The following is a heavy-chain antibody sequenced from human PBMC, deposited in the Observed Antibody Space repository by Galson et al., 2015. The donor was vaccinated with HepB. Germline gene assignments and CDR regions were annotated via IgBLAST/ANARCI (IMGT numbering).Heavy chain of an antibody. CDR3: ARDGFGGWFDY. CDR1: GYTFIDYA. D-gene: IGHD6-19*01. J-gene: IGHJ4*02. V-gene: IGHV1-18*01. Sequence: SVKASCKASGYTFIDYAINWVRQAPGRGLEWMGWISVYDGKTNYAQKLRGRVTMTTDTPTGTAYMELTSLMSDDTAIYYCARDGFGGWFDYWGQGTLVTVSS. CDR2: ISVYDGKT.